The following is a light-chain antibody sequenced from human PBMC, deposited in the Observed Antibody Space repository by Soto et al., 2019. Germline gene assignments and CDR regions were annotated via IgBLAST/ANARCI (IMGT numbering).Light chain of an antibody. CDR2: HAS. V-gene: IGKV1-5*01. CDR1: QSVISL. CDR3: QQYNSYSKT. J-gene: IGKJ1*01. Sequence: DSQMTQSPSSLSAPVGDRVTITFRSSQSVISLLAWYQQKPGKAPKLLIYHASSLKSGVPSWVSGSGSETEFTLTISSLPPDDVETYYCQQYNSYSKTFGQGTKVDIK.